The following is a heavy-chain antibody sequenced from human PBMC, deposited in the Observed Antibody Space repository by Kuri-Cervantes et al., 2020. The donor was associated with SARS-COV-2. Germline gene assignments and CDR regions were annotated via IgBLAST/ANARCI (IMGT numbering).Heavy chain of an antibody. V-gene: IGHV3-13*01. CDR1: GFTFSSYS. CDR2: IGTAGDT. CDR3: ARGVRSWYPIGMDV. Sequence: GGSLRLSCAASGFTFSSYSMNWVRQAPGKGLEWVSAIGTAGDTYYPGSVKGRFTISRENAKNSLYLQMNSLRAGDTAVYYCARGVRSWYPIGMDVWGQGTTVTVSS. D-gene: IGHD6-13*01. J-gene: IGHJ6*02.